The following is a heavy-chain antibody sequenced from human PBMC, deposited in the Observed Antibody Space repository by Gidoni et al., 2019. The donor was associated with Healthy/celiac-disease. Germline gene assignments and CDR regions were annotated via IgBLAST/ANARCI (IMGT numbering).Heavy chain of an antibody. V-gene: IGHV1-18*04. D-gene: IGHD3-10*01. CDR2: ISAYNGNT. CDR3: AREAGTMVSYGMDV. Sequence: QVQLVQSCPAVKKPGDAVKVSCKASGYTFTSYGISWVRKAPGPGLEWMGWISAYNGNTNYAQKLQGRVTMTTDTSTSTAYMELRSLRADDTAVYYCAREAGTMVSYGMDVWGQGTTVTVSS. CDR1: GYTFTSYG. J-gene: IGHJ6*02.